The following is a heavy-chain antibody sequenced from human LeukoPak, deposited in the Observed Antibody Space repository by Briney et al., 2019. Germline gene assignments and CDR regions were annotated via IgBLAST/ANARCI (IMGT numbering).Heavy chain of an antibody. CDR1: GLTFDDYA. J-gene: IGHJ4*02. V-gene: IGHV3-43*01. D-gene: IGHD3-10*01. Sequence: GGSLRLSCAASGLTFDDYAMHWVRQAPGKGLEWVALISWEGDTTYYADSVRGRFTISRDNSKSSMYLQMNSLRTEDTAFYYCTRDTDYGSATNYFDSWGQGTLVSVSS. CDR3: TRDTDYGSATNYFDS. CDR2: ISWEGDTT.